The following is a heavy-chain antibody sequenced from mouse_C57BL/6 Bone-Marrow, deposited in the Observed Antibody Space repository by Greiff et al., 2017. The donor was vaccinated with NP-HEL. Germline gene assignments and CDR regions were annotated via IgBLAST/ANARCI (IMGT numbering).Heavy chain of an antibody. CDR1: GYTFTSYW. CDR2: IYPGSGST. CDR3: ARNYYDYYYAMDY. J-gene: IGHJ4*01. Sequence: QVQLQQPGAELVKPGASVKMSCKASGYTFTSYWITWVKQRPGQGLEWIGDIYPGSGSTNYNEKFKSKATLTVDTSSSTAYMQRSSLTSEDSAVYYCARNYYDYYYAMDYWGQGTSVTVSS. D-gene: IGHD2-4*01. V-gene: IGHV1-55*01.